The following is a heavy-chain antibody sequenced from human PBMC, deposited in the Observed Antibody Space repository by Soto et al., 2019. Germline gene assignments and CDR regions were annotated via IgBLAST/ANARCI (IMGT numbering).Heavy chain of an antibody. D-gene: IGHD5-18*01. CDR1: GYSISSGYY. CDR3: ARGGGYSYGYYFDY. Sequence: LSLTCAVSGYSISSGYYWGWIRQPPGKGLEWIGSIYHSGSTYYNPSLKSRVTISVDTSKNQFSLKLSSVTAADTAVYYCARGGGYSYGYYFDYWGQGTLVTVSS. V-gene: IGHV4-38-2*01. J-gene: IGHJ4*02. CDR2: IYHSGST.